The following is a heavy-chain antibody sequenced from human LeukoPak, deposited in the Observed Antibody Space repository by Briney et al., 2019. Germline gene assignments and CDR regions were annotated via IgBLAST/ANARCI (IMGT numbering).Heavy chain of an antibody. Sequence: SETLSLTCTVSGGSISSSSYYWGWIRQPPGKGLEWIGSIYYSGSTYYNPSLKSRVTISVDTSKNQLSLKLSSATAADTAVYYCARYSAYAAHYWGQGTLVTVSS. CDR1: GGSISSSSYY. J-gene: IGHJ4*02. CDR2: IYYSGST. D-gene: IGHD2-15*01. V-gene: IGHV4-39*01. CDR3: ARYSAYAAHY.